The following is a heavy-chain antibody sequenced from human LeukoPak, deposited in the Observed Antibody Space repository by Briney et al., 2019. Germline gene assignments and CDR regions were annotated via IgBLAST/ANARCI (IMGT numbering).Heavy chain of an antibody. J-gene: IGHJ4*02. CDR1: GFTFNTYW. D-gene: IGHD6-19*01. CDR3: AKSEVSSGPPTDF. V-gene: IGHV3-30*18. Sequence: GGSLRLSCAASGFTFNTYWMAWVRQAPGKGLEWVAVISYDGSNKYYADSVKGRFTISRDNSKNTLSLQMNSLRAEDTAVYYCAKSEVSSGPPTDFWGQGTLVTVSS. CDR2: ISYDGSNK.